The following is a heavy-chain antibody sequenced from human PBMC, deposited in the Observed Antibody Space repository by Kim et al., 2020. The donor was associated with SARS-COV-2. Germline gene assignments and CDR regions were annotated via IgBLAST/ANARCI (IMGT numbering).Heavy chain of an antibody. V-gene: IGHV3-23*01. CDR3: AKGSAIAVAYFDY. D-gene: IGHD6-19*01. Sequence: ADSVKGRFTTSRDNSKNTLYLQMNSLRAEDTAVYYCAKGSAIAVAYFDYWGQGTLVTVSS. J-gene: IGHJ4*02.